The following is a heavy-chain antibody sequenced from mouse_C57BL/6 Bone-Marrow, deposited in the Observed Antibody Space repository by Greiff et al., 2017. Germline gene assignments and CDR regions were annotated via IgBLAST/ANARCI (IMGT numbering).Heavy chain of an antibody. CDR2: IDPSDSYT. D-gene: IGHD1-1*01. Sequence: QVQLQQPGAELVKPGASVKLSCKASGYTFTSYWMQWVKQRPGQGLEWIGEIDPSDSYTNYNQKFKGKATLTVDPSSSTAYMQLSSLTSEDSAVYYCARPLYYYGRSYWGQGTTLTVSS. V-gene: IGHV1-50*01. CDR3: ARPLYYYGRSY. J-gene: IGHJ2*01. CDR1: GYTFTSYW.